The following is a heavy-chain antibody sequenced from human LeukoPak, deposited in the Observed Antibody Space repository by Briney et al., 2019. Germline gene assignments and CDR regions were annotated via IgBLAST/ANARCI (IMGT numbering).Heavy chain of an antibody. J-gene: IGHJ4*02. D-gene: IGHD3-16*02. CDR2: INHSGST. CDR1: GGSFSGYY. CDR3: VRFMITFGGVIVKGIDY. Sequence: SETLSLTCAVYGGSFSGYYWSWIRQPPGKGLEWIGEINHSGSTNYNPSLKSRVTISVDTSKNQFSLKLSSVTAADTAVYYCVRFMITFGGVIVKGIDYWGQGTLVTVSS. V-gene: IGHV4-34*01.